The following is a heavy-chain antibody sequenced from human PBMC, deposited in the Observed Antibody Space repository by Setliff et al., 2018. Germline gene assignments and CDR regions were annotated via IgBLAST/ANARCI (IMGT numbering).Heavy chain of an antibody. Sequence: PGESLKISCKGSGYSFTSYWISWVRQMPGKGLEWMGRIDPSDSYTNYSPSFQGHVTISADKSISTAYLQWSSLKASDTAMYYCASSYYDSSGYYYVGYWGQGTLVTVSS. CDR3: ASSYYDSSGYYYVGY. V-gene: IGHV5-10-1*01. CDR1: GYSFTSYW. J-gene: IGHJ4*02. CDR2: IDPSDSYT. D-gene: IGHD3-22*01.